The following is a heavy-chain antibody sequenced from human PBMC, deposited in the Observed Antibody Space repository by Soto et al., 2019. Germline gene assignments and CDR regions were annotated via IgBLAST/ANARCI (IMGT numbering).Heavy chain of an antibody. D-gene: IGHD6-6*01. CDR1: GYSFTSYW. J-gene: IGHJ6*02. Sequence: GESLKISCKGSGYSFTSYWISWVRQMPGKGLEWMGRIDPSDSYTNYSPSFQGHVTISADKSISTAYLQWSSLKATDTAMYYCARLAGIAARPRSYRYYYYSNCMDVWGQGTTVTVSS. CDR3: ARLAGIAARPRSYRYYYYSNCMDV. CDR2: IDPSDSYT. V-gene: IGHV5-10-1*01.